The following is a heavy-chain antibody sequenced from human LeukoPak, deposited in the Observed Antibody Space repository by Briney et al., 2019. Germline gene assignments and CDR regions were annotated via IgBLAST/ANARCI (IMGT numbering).Heavy chain of an antibody. CDR1: GGPISNYY. Sequence: PSETLSLTCTVSGGPISNYYWNWIRQPPGKGLEWIGSIYYSGSTYYNPSLKSRVTISVDTSKNQFSLKLSSVTAADTAVYYCARRPIAAADDYWGQGTLVTVSS. D-gene: IGHD6-13*01. J-gene: IGHJ4*02. CDR2: IYYSGST. CDR3: ARRPIAAADDY. V-gene: IGHV4-59*05.